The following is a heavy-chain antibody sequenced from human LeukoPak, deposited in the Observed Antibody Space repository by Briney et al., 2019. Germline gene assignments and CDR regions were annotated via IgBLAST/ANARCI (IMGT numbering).Heavy chain of an antibody. Sequence: SETLSLTCTVSGGSISSGDYYWSWIRQPPGKGLEWIGYIYYTGSTNYNPSLKSRVTISVDTSKNHFSLKLTSMTAADTAVYYCARRDGSGYYLYWGQGTLVTVSS. J-gene: IGHJ4*02. CDR2: IYYTGST. V-gene: IGHV4-30-4*01. CDR1: GGSISSGDYY. D-gene: IGHD3-22*01. CDR3: ARRDGSGYYLY.